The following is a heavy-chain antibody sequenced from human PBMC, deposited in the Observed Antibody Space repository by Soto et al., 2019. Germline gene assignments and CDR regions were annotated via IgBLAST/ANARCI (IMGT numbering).Heavy chain of an antibody. Sequence: SETLSLTCTVSGGSISSSSYYWGWIRQPPGKGLEWIGSINTSGNTHYNPSLKSRVTVSIDTSQNQFFLTVTSVTAADSAVYYCARESGDNWDYEAYWGQGTPVTVSS. J-gene: IGHJ4*02. CDR3: ARESGDNWDYEAY. CDR2: INTSGNT. D-gene: IGHD1-7*01. CDR1: GGSISSSSYY. V-gene: IGHV4-39*07.